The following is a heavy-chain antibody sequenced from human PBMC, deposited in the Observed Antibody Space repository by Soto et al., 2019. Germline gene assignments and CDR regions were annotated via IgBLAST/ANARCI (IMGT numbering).Heavy chain of an antibody. D-gene: IGHD2-2*01. J-gene: IGHJ4*02. V-gene: IGHV3-30*18. CDR2: ISYDGSNK. Sequence: GGSLRLSCAASGFNFSSYGMHWVRQAPGKGLEWVAVISYDGSNKYYADSVKGRFTISRDNSKNTLYLQMNSLRAEDTAVYYCAKIAAAPGGVVPADMPPFDYWGQGTLVTVSS. CDR1: GFNFSSYG. CDR3: AKIAAAPGGVVPADMPPFDY.